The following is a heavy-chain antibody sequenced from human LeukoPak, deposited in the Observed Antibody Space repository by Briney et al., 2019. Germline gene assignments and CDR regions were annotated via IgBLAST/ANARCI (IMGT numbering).Heavy chain of an antibody. Sequence: GGSLRLSCAASGFTFSSYSMNWVRQAPGKGLEWVSVMYSGGTTDFADSVKGRFLISRDNSKNTLYLQLNSLRAEDTAVYFCATGLGETGHYQYYYGMDVWGQGTTVIVSS. D-gene: IGHD3-10*01. CDR3: ATGLGETGHYQYYYGMDV. CDR1: GFTFSSYS. CDR2: MYSGGTT. V-gene: IGHV3-53*01. J-gene: IGHJ6*02.